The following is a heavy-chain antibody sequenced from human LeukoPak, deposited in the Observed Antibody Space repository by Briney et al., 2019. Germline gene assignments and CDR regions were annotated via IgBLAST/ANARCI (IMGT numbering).Heavy chain of an antibody. Sequence: GSLRLSCAASGFTFNTFNMNWVRQAPGKGLEWVSSITSGGDYIYYADSVKGRFTTSRDNAKNSLSLQLNSLRVEDTAVYYCARGHYDVLAASYKWTPDYWGQGTLVTVS. CDR1: GFTFNTFN. CDR2: ITSGGDYI. V-gene: IGHV3-21*01. J-gene: IGHJ4*02. CDR3: ARGHYDVLAASYKWTPDY. D-gene: IGHD3-9*01.